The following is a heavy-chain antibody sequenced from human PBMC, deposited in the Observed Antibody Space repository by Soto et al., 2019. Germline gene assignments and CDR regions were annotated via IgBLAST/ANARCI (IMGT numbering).Heavy chain of an antibody. CDR2: IYYSGST. V-gene: IGHV4-59*01. CDR1: GGSISSYY. CDR3: ARGSGLLWFGELLFVSFDY. J-gene: IGHJ4*02. D-gene: IGHD3-10*01. Sequence: SETLSLTCTVSGGSISSYYWSWIRQPPGKGLEWIGYIYYSGSTNYNPSLKSRVTISVDTSKNQFSLKLSSVTAADTAVYYCARGSGLLWFGELLFVSFDYWGQGTLVTVSS.